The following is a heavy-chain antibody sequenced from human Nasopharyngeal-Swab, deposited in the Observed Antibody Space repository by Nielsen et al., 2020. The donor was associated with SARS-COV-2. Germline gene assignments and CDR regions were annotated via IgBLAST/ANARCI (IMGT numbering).Heavy chain of an antibody. V-gene: IGHV3-23*01. D-gene: IGHD4-11*01. J-gene: IGHJ6*03. Sequence: GESLKISCAASGFTFRDSYMTWVRQAPWKGLEWVSAISASGVTTYYADSVKGRFTISRDNSKSTLYLQMNSLRAEDTAAYYCAKDLNSNFLNYMDVWGKGTTVSVSS. CDR3: AKDLNSNFLNYMDV. CDR2: ISASGVTT. CDR1: GFTFRDSY.